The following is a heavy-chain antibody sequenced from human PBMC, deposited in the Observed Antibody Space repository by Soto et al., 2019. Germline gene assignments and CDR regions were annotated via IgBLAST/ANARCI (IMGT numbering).Heavy chain of an antibody. CDR2: INLGGTTT. CDR1: KNTFTDYF. V-gene: IGHV1-46*03. Sequence: QVQLVESGAEVKKPGASVKLSCQASKNTFTDYFIHWVRQAPGQGLEWMALINLGGTTTTYTQKLQDRRPIGEDSSTSTVYMELSSLRSEDTAVYYCIGEERGMRYFDDWGQGTLVSVSA. D-gene: IGHD1-1*01. CDR3: IGEERGMRYFDD. J-gene: IGHJ4*02.